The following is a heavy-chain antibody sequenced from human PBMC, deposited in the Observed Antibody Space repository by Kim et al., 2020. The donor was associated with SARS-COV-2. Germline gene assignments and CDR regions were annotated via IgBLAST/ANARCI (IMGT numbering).Heavy chain of an antibody. CDR1: GGSFSGYY. D-gene: IGHD5-12*01. J-gene: IGHJ4*02. CDR3: ARGVSGLEYYFDY. Sequence: SETLSLTCAVYGGSFSGYYWSWIRQPPGKGLEWIGEINHSGSTNYNPSLKSRVTISVDTSKNQFSLKLSSVTAADTAVYYCARGVSGLEYYFDYWGQGTLVTVSS. V-gene: IGHV4-34*01. CDR2: INHSGST.